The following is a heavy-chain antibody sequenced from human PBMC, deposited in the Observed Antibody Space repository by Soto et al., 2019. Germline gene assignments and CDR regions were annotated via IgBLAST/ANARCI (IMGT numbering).Heavy chain of an antibody. V-gene: IGHV1-2*02. Sequence: GASVKVSCKACGDTFTGYYMHWVRQAPGQGLEWMGWINPNSGGTNYAQKFQGRVTMTRDTSISTAYMELSRLRSDDTAVYYCARRDPYYSGHYWGQATRVTVSS. CDR2: INPNSGGT. CDR1: GDTFTGYY. CDR3: ARRDPYYSGHY. D-gene: IGHD3-22*01. J-gene: IGHJ4*02.